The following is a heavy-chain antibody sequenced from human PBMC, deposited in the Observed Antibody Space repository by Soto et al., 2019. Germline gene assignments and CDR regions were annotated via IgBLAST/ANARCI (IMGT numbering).Heavy chain of an antibody. CDR1: GGSISSSSYY. J-gene: IGHJ4*02. D-gene: IGHD6-19*01. V-gene: IGHV4-39*01. CDR2: IYYSGST. Sequence: QLQLQESGPGLVKPSETLSLTCTVSGGSISSSSYYWGWIRQPPGKGLECIGSIYYSGSTYYNPPPMRQVSISVDTPQDQLSLIPSSETAAGPGEDCVAICGYRSRGVFGYRGQGPLVT. CDR3: AICGYRSRGVFGY.